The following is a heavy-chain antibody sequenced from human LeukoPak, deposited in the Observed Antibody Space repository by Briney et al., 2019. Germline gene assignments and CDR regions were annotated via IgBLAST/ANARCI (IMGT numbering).Heavy chain of an antibody. CDR1: GFTFSSYG. Sequence: PGGSLRLSCAASGFTFSSYGMNWVRQAPGKGLEWISYISSRSSTIYYADSVKGRFTISRDNAKNSLFLQMNSLRDEDTAVYYCARIETVADAFDIWGQGTLVTVSS. V-gene: IGHV3-48*02. CDR2: ISSRSSTI. J-gene: IGHJ3*02. D-gene: IGHD1-1*01. CDR3: ARIETVADAFDI.